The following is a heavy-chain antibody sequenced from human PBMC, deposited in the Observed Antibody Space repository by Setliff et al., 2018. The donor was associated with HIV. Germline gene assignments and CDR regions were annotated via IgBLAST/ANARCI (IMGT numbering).Heavy chain of an antibody. CDR3: ARGGIAVAAHYFDY. J-gene: IGHJ4*02. CDR2: IYHSGST. V-gene: IGHV4-38-2*01. Sequence: SETLSLTCAVSGYSISSGYSWGWIRQSPGKGLEWIGSIYHSGSTYYNPSLKSRVTISVDTSKNQFSLKLSSVTAADTAVYYCARGGIAVAAHYFDYWGQGTLVTVSS. D-gene: IGHD6-19*01. CDR1: GYSISSGYS.